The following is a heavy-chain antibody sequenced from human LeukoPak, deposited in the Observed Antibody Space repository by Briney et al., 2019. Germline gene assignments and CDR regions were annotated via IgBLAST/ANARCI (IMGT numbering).Heavy chain of an antibody. Sequence: SETLSLTCTVSGGSISRGGYYWSWIRQHPGKGLELIGYIYYSGSTYYNPSLKSRVTISGDTSKNQFSLKLSSVTAADTAVYYCARGRVLLWFGEFDYWGQGTLVTVSS. CDR1: GGSISRGGYY. CDR2: IYYSGST. V-gene: IGHV4-31*03. CDR3: ARGRVLLWFGEFDY. J-gene: IGHJ4*02. D-gene: IGHD3-10*01.